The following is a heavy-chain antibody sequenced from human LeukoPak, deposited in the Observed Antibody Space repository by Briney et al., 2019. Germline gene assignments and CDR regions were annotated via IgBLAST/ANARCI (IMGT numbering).Heavy chain of an antibody. V-gene: IGHV3-30*18. CDR1: GFTFSSYG. CDR3: AKRGTIGTWTIDY. J-gene: IGHJ4*02. Sequence: GGSLRLSCAASGFTFSSYGMHWVRQAPGKGLEWVAIISYDRNNKYYADSVKGRFTISRDNSKHTLYLQLSSLRPGDTAVYYCAKRGTIGTWTIDYWGQGTLVTVSS. D-gene: IGHD3-16*01. CDR2: ISYDRNNK.